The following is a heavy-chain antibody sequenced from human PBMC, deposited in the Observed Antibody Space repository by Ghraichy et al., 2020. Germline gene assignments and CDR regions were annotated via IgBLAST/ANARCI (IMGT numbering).Heavy chain of an antibody. D-gene: IGHD6-13*01. CDR2: ISGSAGST. CDR3: AKGPHSSIWFLYYFDY. CDR1: GFTFSSYA. Sequence: GGSLRLSCAASGFTFSSYAMSWVRQAPGKGLEWVSDISGSAGSTYYADSVKGRFTISRDISKNTLFLQMNSLRAEDTAIYYCAKGPHSSIWFLYYFDYWGQGILVTVSS. J-gene: IGHJ4*02. V-gene: IGHV3-23*01.